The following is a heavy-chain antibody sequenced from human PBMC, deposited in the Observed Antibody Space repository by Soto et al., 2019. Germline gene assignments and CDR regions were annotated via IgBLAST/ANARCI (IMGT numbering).Heavy chain of an antibody. CDR3: AKRVGLRYCSSTSCYVGWFDP. V-gene: IGHV3-23*01. D-gene: IGHD2-2*01. CDR2: ISGSGGST. CDR1: GFTFSSYA. Sequence: GGSLRLSCAASGFTFSSYAMSWVRQAPGKGLEWVSAISGSGGSTYYADSVKGRFTISRDNSKNTLYLQMNSLRAEDTAVYYCAKRVGLRYCSSTSCYVGWFDPWGQGTLVTVSS. J-gene: IGHJ5*02.